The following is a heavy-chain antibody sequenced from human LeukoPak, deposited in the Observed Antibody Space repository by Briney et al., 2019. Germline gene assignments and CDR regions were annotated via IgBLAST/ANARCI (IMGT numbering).Heavy chain of an antibody. J-gene: IGHJ4*02. CDR2: ISGSGGST. D-gene: IGHD1-26*01. CDR1: GFTFSNYA. Sequence: GWSLRLSCAASGFTFSNYAMTWVRQAPGKGLEWVSGISGSGGSTYYADSVKGRFTISRDNSKNTLYLQMNSLRAEDTAVYYCAKDRGGNYLFYLDYWGQGTLVTVSS. CDR3: AKDRGGNYLFYLDY. V-gene: IGHV3-23*01.